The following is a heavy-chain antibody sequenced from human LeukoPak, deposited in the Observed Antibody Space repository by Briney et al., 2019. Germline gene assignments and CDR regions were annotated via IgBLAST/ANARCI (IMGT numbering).Heavy chain of an antibody. CDR3: ARRLIITMTHYRAFDI. CDR2: INHSGST. Sequence: SETLSLTCAVYGGSFSGYYWSWIRQPPGKGLEWIGEINHSGSTNYNPSLKSRVTISVDTSKNQFSLKLSSVTAADTAVYYCARRLIITMTHYRAFDIWGQGTMVTVSS. D-gene: IGHD3-22*01. J-gene: IGHJ3*02. CDR1: GGSFSGYY. V-gene: IGHV4-34*01.